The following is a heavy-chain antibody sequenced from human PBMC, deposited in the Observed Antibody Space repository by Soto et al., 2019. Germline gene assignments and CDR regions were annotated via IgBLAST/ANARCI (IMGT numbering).Heavy chain of an antibody. CDR3: ARDDSFYGEPGYGMNV. CDR1: GATISSGGFY. D-gene: IGHD4-17*01. V-gene: IGHV4-31*03. Sequence: QVQLQESGPGLVEASQTLSLTCTVSGATISSGGFYWSWIRQRPGKGLEWIGHIYYTGSTYYNPSLKSRVTIAVDMSRNQFSLKLRSVTAADTAKYFCARDDSFYGEPGYGMNVWGQGTTVTVSS. J-gene: IGHJ6*02. CDR2: IYYTGST.